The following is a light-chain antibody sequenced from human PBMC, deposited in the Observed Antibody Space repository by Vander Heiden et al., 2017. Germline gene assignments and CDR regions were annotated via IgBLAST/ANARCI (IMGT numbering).Light chain of an antibody. Sequence: DIVMTQSPLSLPVTPGEPASISCRSSQSLLHSNGYNYLDWYLQKPGQSPQLLIYLGSNRASGVPDRFSGSGSGTDFTLKISRVEAEDVGVYYCRQALQTPRTFGQAAKVEIK. V-gene: IGKV2-28*01. J-gene: IGKJ1*01. CDR3: RQALQTPRT. CDR2: LGS. CDR1: QSLLHSNGYNY.